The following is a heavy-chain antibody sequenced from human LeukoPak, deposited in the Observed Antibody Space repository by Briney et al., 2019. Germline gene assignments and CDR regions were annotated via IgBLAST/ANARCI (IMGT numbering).Heavy chain of an antibody. CDR2: ISGSGESI. CDR3: AKDRKIGGDSSGRGGFDY. CDR1: GITFSGYS. Sequence: GGSLRLSCAASGITFSGYSMNWVRQAPGKGLEWVSSISGSGESICYADSVKGRFTISRDNSKNTLYLQMNSLRAEDTAVYYCAKDRKIGGDSSGRGGFDYWGQGTLVTVSS. V-gene: IGHV3-21*04. J-gene: IGHJ4*02. D-gene: IGHD3-22*01.